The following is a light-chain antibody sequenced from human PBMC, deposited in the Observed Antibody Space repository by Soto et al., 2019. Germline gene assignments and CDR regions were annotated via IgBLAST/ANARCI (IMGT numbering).Light chain of an antibody. Sequence: ETVLTQSPGTLSLSPGERATLSCRASQSVSSSYLAWYQQQPGQSPRLLIYGASSRATGIPDRFSGSGSGTDFTLTISRLEPEDFEVYYCQQYGSSPKLTFGGGTKVEIK. CDR1: QSVSSSY. CDR3: QQYGSSPKLT. CDR2: GAS. J-gene: IGKJ4*01. V-gene: IGKV3-20*01.